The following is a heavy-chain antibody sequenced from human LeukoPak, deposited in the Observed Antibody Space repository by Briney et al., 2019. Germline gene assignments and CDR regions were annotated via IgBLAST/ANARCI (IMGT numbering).Heavy chain of an antibody. CDR2: IKQDGSEK. CDR3: ASLVVVVAASDY. CDR1: GFTFSDYY. J-gene: IGHJ4*02. Sequence: GGSLRLSCAASGFTFSDYYMSWIRQAPGKGLEWVANIKQDGSEKHYVDSVKGRFTISRDNAKNSLYLQMNSLRAEDTAVYYCASLVVVVAASDYWGQGTLVTVSS. D-gene: IGHD2-15*01. V-gene: IGHV3-7*01.